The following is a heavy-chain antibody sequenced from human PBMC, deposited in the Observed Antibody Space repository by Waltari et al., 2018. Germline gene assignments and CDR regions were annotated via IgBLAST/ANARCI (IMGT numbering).Heavy chain of an antibody. CDR3: TSDAFGNSIGGVFDY. CDR2: INWNRGNI. Sequence: EVQLVESGGGLVQPGRSLRLSCVGAGFSFADGGMHWVRQVPGKGLEWVSGINWNRGNIGYADSVKGRFTISRDNAKNSLYLQINSVRTEDTALYYCTSDAFGNSIGGVFDYWGQGTLVNVSS. J-gene: IGHJ4*02. D-gene: IGHD3-3*01. V-gene: IGHV3-9*01. CDR1: GFSFADGG.